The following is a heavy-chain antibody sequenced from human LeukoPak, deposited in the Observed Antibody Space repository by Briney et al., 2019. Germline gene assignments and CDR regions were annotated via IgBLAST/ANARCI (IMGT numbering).Heavy chain of an antibody. J-gene: IGHJ4*02. CDR2: ISSGSSYI. D-gene: IGHD3-16*01. CDR1: GFTFSSYS. CDR3: VRGGYGYNFDY. V-gene: IGHV3-21*01. Sequence: GGSLRLSCAASGFTFSSYSMNWVRQAPGKGLEWVSSISSGSSYIYYADSLKGRFTISRDNAKNSLYLQMNSPRAEDTAVYYCVRGGYGYNFDYWGQGNLVTVSS.